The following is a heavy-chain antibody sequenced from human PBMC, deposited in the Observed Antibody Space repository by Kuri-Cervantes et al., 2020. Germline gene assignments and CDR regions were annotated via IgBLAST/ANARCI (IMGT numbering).Heavy chain of an antibody. Sequence: GGSLRLSCAASGFTFSSYGMHWVRQAPGKGLEWVAVISYDGSNKYYADSAKGRFTISRDNAKNSLDLQMNSLRVEDTAVYYCARGGGLQWGVMGGYYYYGMDVWGQGTTVTVSS. V-gene: IGHV3-30*03. CDR2: ISYDGSNK. D-gene: IGHD1-26*01. CDR3: ARGGGLQWGVMGGYYYYGMDV. CDR1: GFTFSSYG. J-gene: IGHJ6*02.